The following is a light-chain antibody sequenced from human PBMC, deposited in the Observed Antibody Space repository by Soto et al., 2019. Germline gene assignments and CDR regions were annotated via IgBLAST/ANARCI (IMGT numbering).Light chain of an antibody. CDR2: EVS. CDR1: SSDVGGYNF. J-gene: IGLJ2*01. CDR3: SSFAGGNNLL. V-gene: IGLV2-8*01. Sequence: QSALTQPPSASGSPGQSVTISCTGTSSDVGGYNFVSWYQQHPGKAPKLLIYEVSKRPSGVPDRFSGSKSDNTASLTVSGLQAEDEPDYYCSSFAGGNNLLFGGGTKLTVL.